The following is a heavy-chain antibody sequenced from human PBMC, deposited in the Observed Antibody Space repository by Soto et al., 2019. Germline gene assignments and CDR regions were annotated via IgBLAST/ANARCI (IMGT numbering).Heavy chain of an antibody. CDR3: ASLWGWSVDY. J-gene: IGHJ4*02. D-gene: IGHD3-16*01. CDR1: GGSISSYY. V-gene: IGHV4-59*08. CDR2: MYYSGST. Sequence: QVQLQESGPGLVKPSETLSLTCTVSGGSISSYYWSWIRQPPGKGLEWSGYMYYSGSTNYNPSRKSRVTLSVDTSKNQFSLKLSSVTAADTAVYYCASLWGWSVDYWGQGTLVTVSS.